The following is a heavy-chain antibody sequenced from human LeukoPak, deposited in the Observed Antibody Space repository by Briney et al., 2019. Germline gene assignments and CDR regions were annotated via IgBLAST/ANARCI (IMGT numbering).Heavy chain of an antibody. D-gene: IGHD5-18*01. J-gene: IGHJ6*02. V-gene: IGHV3-66*01. Sequence: GGSLRLSCAASGFTVSSNSMSWVRQAPGKGLEWVSVIYSGGNTYYADSVKGRFTISRDNSKNTLSLQMHSLGADDTAVYYCARGIQYLHGMDVWGQGTTVTVSS. CDR1: GFTVSSNS. CDR2: IYSGGNT. CDR3: ARGIQYLHGMDV.